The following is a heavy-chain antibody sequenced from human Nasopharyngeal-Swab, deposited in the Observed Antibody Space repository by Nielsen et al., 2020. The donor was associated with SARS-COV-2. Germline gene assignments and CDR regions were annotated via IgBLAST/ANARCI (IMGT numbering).Heavy chain of an antibody. CDR1: GFTFDDYA. Sequence: LSLTCAASGFTFDDYAMHWVRQAPGKGLEWVSGISWNSGSIGYADSVKGRFTISRDNAKNSLYLQMNSLRAEDTALYYCAKSGPRFAYDSSGYYGSGAFDIWGQGTMVTVFS. V-gene: IGHV3-9*01. CDR2: ISWNSGSI. D-gene: IGHD3-22*01. CDR3: AKSGPRFAYDSSGYYGSGAFDI. J-gene: IGHJ3*02.